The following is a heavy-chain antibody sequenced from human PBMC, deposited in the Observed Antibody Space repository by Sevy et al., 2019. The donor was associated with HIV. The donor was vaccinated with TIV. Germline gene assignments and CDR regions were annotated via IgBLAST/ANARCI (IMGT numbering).Heavy chain of an antibody. CDR1: GGTFSSYA. D-gene: IGHD3-3*01. CDR2: IIPIFGTA. CDR3: AGDYLARAIFGVVSGGFDP. Sequence: ASVKVSCKASGGTFSSYAISWVRQAPGQGLEWMGGIIPIFGTANYAQKFQGRVTITADESTSTAYMELSSLRSEDTAVYYCAGDYLARAIFGVVSGGFDPWGQGTLVTVSS. J-gene: IGHJ5*02. V-gene: IGHV1-69*13.